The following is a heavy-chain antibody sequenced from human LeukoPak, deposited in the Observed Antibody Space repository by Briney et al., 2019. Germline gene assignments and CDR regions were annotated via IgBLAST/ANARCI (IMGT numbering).Heavy chain of an antibody. V-gene: IGHV3-23*01. CDR2: ISGGSA. D-gene: IGHD3-3*01. CDR3: TKDRSSRYDFWSGSFSHYYYYYMDV. J-gene: IGHJ6*03. CDR1: GFTFSSYW. Sequence: SGGSLRLSCAASGFTFSSYWMHWVRQAPGKGLEWVSAISGGSADYADSVKGRFSISIDNSKNTLYLQMNSLRAEDTAVYYCTKDRSSRYDFWSGSFSHYYYYYMDVWGKGKTVTVSS.